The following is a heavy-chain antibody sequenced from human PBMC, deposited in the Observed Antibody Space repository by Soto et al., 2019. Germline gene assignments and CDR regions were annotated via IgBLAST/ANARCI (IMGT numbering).Heavy chain of an antibody. CDR1: GGSISSYY. Sequence: SETLSLTCTVSGGSISSYYWSWIRQPPGKGLEWIGYIYYSGSTNYNPSLKSRVTISVDTSKDQFSLKLSSVTAADTAVYYCARLEYSSGWYRFGYWGQGTQVTVSS. CDR2: IYYSGST. CDR3: ARLEYSSGWYRFGY. V-gene: IGHV4-59*01. J-gene: IGHJ4*02. D-gene: IGHD6-19*01.